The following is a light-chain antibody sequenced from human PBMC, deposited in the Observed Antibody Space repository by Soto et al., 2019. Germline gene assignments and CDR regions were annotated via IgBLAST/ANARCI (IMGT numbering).Light chain of an antibody. J-gene: IGLJ3*02. CDR3: QSYDNSLRGWG. CDR2: GNT. CDR1: SSNIGAGYD. Sequence: QSVVTQPPSVSGAPGRRVTISCTGSSSNIGAGYDVHWYQQLPGTAPKLLLYGNTNRPSGVPDRFSGSKSGTSASLAITGLQAEDEADYYCQSYDNSLRGWGFGGGTNLTVL. V-gene: IGLV1-40*01.